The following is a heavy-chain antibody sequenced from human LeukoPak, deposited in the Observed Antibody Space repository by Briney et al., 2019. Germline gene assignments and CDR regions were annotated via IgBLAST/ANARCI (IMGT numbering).Heavy chain of an antibody. CDR2: LSGSGTIM. CDR1: GLTFGNYA. Sequence: GGSLRLSCVGSGLTFGNYAMCWVRQGPGKGLEWVSSLSGSGTIMNYAASVKGRFTISRDNSKSTLYLQLNNLGAEDTALYYCAKEATASYRISAFDVWGHGTMVIVSS. CDR3: AKEATASYRISAFDV. D-gene: IGHD1-14*01. V-gene: IGHV3-23*01. J-gene: IGHJ3*01.